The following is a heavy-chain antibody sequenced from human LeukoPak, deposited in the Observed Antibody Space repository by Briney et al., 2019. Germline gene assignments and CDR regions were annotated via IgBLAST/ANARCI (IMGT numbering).Heavy chain of an antibody. D-gene: IGHD3-16*02. CDR1: GFTFTNYA. V-gene: IGHV3-23*01. J-gene: IGHJ4*02. CDR2: TVGSRPDT. Sequence: SGGSLRLSCAASGFTFTNYAMSWVRQTPGKGLEWVAATVGSRPDTYHADSVKGRFTISRDNSKNTLYLQMNSLRAEDTAVYYCARGYGDYVWGSYRYTGLDYWGQGTLVTVSS. CDR3: ARGYGDYVWGSYRYTGLDY.